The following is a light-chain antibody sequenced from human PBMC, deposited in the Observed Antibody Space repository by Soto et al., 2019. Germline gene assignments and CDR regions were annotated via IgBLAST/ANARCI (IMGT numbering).Light chain of an antibody. Sequence: LTQPASVSGSPGQSITISCTGTSSDVGGYNYVSWYQQHPGKAPKLMIYEVSNRPSGVSNRFSGSKSGNTASLTISGLQAEDEADYYCSSYRSSSTPYVFGTGTKVTVL. CDR2: EVS. V-gene: IGLV2-14*01. J-gene: IGLJ1*01. CDR1: SSDVGGYNY. CDR3: SSYRSSSTPYV.